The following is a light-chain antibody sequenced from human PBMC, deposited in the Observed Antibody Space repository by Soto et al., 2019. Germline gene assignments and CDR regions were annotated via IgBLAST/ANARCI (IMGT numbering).Light chain of an antibody. CDR1: QSLITKD. V-gene: IGKV3-20*01. Sequence: EIVLTQSPGTLSLSPGDRATVSCRSSQSLITKDLAWYQHKSGQAPRLLIYAASRRATGVPDRFSGSVLGTDFHLPLTRPEAEDFSVFYLQQYGDPLLFTFGQGTRVEI. CDR3: QQYGDPLLFT. J-gene: IGKJ2*01. CDR2: AAS.